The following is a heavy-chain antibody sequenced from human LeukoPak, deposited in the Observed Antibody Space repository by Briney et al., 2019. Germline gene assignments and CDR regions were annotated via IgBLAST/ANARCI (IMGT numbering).Heavy chain of an antibody. D-gene: IGHD6-6*01. CDR3: ARDDYSSSSEIDY. Sequence: NPGGSLRLSYAASGFTVSSYSMNWVRQAPGKGLEWVSSISSSSSYIYYADSVKGRFTISRDNAKNSLYLQMNSLRAEDTAVYYCARDDYSSSSEIDYWGQGTLVTVSS. J-gene: IGHJ4*02. V-gene: IGHV3-21*01. CDR2: ISSSSSYI. CDR1: GFTVSSYS.